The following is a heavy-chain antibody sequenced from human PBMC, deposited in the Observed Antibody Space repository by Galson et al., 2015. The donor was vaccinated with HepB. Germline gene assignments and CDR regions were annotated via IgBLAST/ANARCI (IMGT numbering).Heavy chain of an antibody. CDR1: GFTFSSYG. CDR2: ISYDGSNK. V-gene: IGHV3-30*18. D-gene: IGHD6-13*01. CDR3: AKVGLPAYSSSWFDY. Sequence: SLRLSCAASGFTFSSYGMHWVRQAPGKGLEWVAVISYDGSNKYYADSVKGRFTISRDNSKNTLYLQMNSLRAEDTAVYYCAKVGLPAYSSSWFDYWGQGTLVTVSS. J-gene: IGHJ4*02.